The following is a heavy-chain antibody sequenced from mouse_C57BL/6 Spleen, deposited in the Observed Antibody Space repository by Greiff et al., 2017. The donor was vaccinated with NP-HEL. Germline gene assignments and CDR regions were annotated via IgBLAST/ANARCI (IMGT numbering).Heavy chain of an antibody. D-gene: IGHD1-1*01. CDR1: GYTFTSYW. V-gene: IGHV1-52*01. J-gene: IGHJ4*01. CDR2: IDPSDSET. CDR3: ARMDYGSSTGAMDY. Sequence: VQLQQPGAELVRPGSSVKLSCKASGYTFTSYWMHWVKQRPIQGLEWIGNIDPSDSETHYNQKFKDKATLTVDKSSSTAYMQLSSLTSEDSAVYYSARMDYGSSTGAMDYWGQGTSVTVSS.